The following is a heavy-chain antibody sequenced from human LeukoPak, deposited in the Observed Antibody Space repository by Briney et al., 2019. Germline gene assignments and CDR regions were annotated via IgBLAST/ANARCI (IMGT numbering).Heavy chain of an antibody. CDR2: TYSSGRT. V-gene: IGHV3-53*04. J-gene: IGHJ3*01. CDR3: AKAPRILDAFDV. CDR1: GFTVSNDY. D-gene: IGHD2/OR15-2a*01. Sequence: GGSLRLSCAASGFTVSNDYMGWVRQAPGKGLEWVSLTYSSGRTYYIDSVRGRFTISRHTSKNTLYLQMDSLTIEDAAVYYCAKAPRILDAFDVWGHGTMVTVSS.